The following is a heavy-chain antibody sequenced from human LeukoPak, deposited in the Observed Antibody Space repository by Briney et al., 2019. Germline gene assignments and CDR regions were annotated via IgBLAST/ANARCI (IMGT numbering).Heavy chain of an antibody. CDR1: GGSISSGSYY. CDR2: IYTSGST. D-gene: IGHD2-15*01. CDR3: AGVGGSSRKRYFDY. J-gene: IGHJ4*02. V-gene: IGHV4-61*02. Sequence: PSQTLSLTCTVSGGSISSGSYYWSWIRQPAGKGLEWIGRIYTSGSTNYNPSLKSRVTISVDTSKNQFSLKLNSVTAADTAVYYCAGVGGSSRKRYFDYWGQGTLVTVSS.